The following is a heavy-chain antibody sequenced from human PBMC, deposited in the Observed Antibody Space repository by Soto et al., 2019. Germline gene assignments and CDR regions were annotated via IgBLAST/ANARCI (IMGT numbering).Heavy chain of an antibody. Sequence: EVQLVESGRDLVQPGGSLKLSCAASGFTFGDSALHWVRQASGKGLEWVGRIRAKRYGYATAYVASVKGRFTLSRDDSTNTAFLQMNSLKTEDTAVYYCALSGSFYLDSWGQGTLVTVSS. CDR2: IRAKRYGYAT. CDR3: ALSGSFYLDS. D-gene: IGHD1-26*01. V-gene: IGHV3-73*01. J-gene: IGHJ4*02. CDR1: GFTFGDSA.